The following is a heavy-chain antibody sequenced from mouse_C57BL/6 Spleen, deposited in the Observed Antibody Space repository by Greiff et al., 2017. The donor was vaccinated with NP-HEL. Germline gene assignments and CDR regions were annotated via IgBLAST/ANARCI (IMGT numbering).Heavy chain of an antibody. J-gene: IGHJ2*01. CDR3: ASPLYGYYFDY. Sequence: EVQLQQSGPELVKPGASVKISCKASGYTFTDYYMNWVKQSHGKSLEWIGDINPNNGGTSYNQKFKGKATLTVDKSSSTAYMELRSLTSEDSAVYYCASPLYGYYFDYWGQGTTLTVSS. D-gene: IGHD2-10*02. V-gene: IGHV1-26*01. CDR2: INPNNGGT. CDR1: GYTFTDYY.